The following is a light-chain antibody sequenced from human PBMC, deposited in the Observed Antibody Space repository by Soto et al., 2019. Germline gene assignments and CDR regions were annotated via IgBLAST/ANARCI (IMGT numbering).Light chain of an antibody. CDR2: DVS. V-gene: IGLV2-11*01. Sequence: QSALTQPRSVSGSPGQSVTISCTGTSSDVGGYNYVSWYQQHPGKAPKLMIYDVSKRPSGVPDRFSGSKSGNTASLTISGLQAEDEADYYCSSYTSSSTSSVFGTGTKVTVL. J-gene: IGLJ1*01. CDR3: SSYTSSSTSSV. CDR1: SSDVGGYNY.